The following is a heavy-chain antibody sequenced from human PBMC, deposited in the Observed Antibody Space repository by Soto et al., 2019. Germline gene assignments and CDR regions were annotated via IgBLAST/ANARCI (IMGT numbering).Heavy chain of an antibody. CDR2: IYEGGNT. Sequence: QLQLQESGSGLVKPSQTLSLTCAVSGGSIISDGYSWSWIRQPPGKALQWIGHIYEGGNTYYTPSLESRVAISTDKSKNQFSLRLSSVTAADTAVYYCVRRSPEDAFDIWGQGTMVTVSP. J-gene: IGHJ3*02. CDR3: VRRSPEDAFDI. CDR1: GGSIISDGYS. V-gene: IGHV4-30-2*01.